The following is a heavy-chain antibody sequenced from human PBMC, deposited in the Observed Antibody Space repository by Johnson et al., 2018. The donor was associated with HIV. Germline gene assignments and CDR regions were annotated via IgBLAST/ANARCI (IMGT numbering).Heavy chain of an antibody. CDR1: GFTFSSYW. Sequence: VQLVESGGGLVQPGGSLRLSCAASGFTFSSYWMSWVRQAPGKGLEWVANIKQDGSEKYYVESVKGRFTISRDNAKNSLHLQMNSLRAEDTALYYCARERGAIAAAVNDAFDIWGQGTMVTVSS. D-gene: IGHD6-13*01. CDR2: IKQDGSEK. CDR3: ARERGAIAAAVNDAFDI. V-gene: IGHV3-7*03. J-gene: IGHJ3*02.